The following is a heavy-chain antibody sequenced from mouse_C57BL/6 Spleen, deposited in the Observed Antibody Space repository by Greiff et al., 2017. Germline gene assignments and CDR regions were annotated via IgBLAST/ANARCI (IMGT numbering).Heavy chain of an antibody. CDR3: ARPGTGFLYWYCDV. CDR2: ISSGSSTI. V-gene: IGHV5-17*01. Sequence: EVKLVESGGGLVKPGGSLKLSCAASGFTFSDYGMHWVRQAPEKGLEWVAYISSGSSTIYYADTVKGRFTISRDNAKNTLFLQMTSLRSEDTAMYYCARPGTGFLYWYCDVWGTGTTVTVAS. J-gene: IGHJ1*03. D-gene: IGHD4-1*01. CDR1: GFTFSDYG.